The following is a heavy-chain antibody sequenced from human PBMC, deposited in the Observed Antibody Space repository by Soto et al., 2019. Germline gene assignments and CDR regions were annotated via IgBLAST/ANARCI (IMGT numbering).Heavy chain of an antibody. CDR1: GGTFSSYA. CDR2: IIHIFGTA. Sequence: QVQLVQSGAEVKKPGSSVKVSCKASGGTFSSYAISWVRQAPGQGLEWMGGIIHIFGTANYAQKFQGRGTITADESTSTAYMELSSLRSEDTAVYYCASAKRPRYSSSWLFDYWGQGTLVTVSS. V-gene: IGHV1-69*12. CDR3: ASAKRPRYSSSWLFDY. D-gene: IGHD6-13*01. J-gene: IGHJ4*02.